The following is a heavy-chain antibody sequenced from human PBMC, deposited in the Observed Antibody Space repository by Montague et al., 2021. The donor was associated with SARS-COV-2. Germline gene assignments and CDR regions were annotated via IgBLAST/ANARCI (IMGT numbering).Heavy chain of an antibody. Sequence: SETLSLTCTVSGGSISSSIDYWGWIRQPPGKGLEWIGSVYESGRNYYNPTRKSRVTISVDTSQNRFSLKLRSVTAADTAAYYCGRLRGVSWVADGTGPSDYWGQGTLVTVSS. CDR2: VYESGRN. D-gene: IGHD1-1*01. CDR3: GRLRGVSWVADGTGPSDY. V-gene: IGHV4-39*01. J-gene: IGHJ4*02. CDR1: GGSISSSIDY.